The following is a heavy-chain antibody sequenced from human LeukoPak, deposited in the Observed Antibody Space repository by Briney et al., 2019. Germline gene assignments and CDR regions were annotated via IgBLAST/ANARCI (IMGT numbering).Heavy chain of an antibody. J-gene: IGHJ4*02. CDR3: ARQKSSGYDY. Sequence: ASVKVSCKSSGYTFTGYYMHWVRQAPGQGLEWMGWINPNTGGINYAQKFQGRVAMTRDTSISTAYMELSRLRSDDTAVYYCARQKSSGYDYWGQGTLVTVSS. CDR1: GYTFTGYY. D-gene: IGHD6-19*01. CDR2: INPNTGGI. V-gene: IGHV1-2*02.